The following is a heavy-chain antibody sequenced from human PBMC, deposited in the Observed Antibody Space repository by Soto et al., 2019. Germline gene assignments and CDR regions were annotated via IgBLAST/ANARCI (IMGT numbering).Heavy chain of an antibody. V-gene: IGHV3-30*18. CDR2: ISYDGSNK. Sequence: ESGGGVVQPGRSPRLSCAASGFTFSSYGMHWVRQAPGKGLEWVAVISYDGSNKYYADSVKGRFTISRDNSKNTLYLQMNSLRAEDTAVYYCANGVAVAGKGDDAFDIWGQGTMVTVSS. CDR3: ANGVAVAGKGDDAFDI. J-gene: IGHJ3*02. D-gene: IGHD6-19*01. CDR1: GFTFSSYG.